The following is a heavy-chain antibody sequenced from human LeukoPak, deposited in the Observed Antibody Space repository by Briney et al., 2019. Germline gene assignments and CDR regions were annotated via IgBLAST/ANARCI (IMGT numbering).Heavy chain of an antibody. D-gene: IGHD1-26*01. Sequence: PSETLSLTCTVSGGSISSYYWGWIRQPPGKGLEWIGSIYYSGSTYYNPSLKSRVTISVDTSKNQFSLKLSSVTAADTAVYYCARPRGEPHSSYFDYWGQGTLVTVSS. CDR1: GGSISSYY. CDR3: ARPRGEPHSSYFDY. CDR2: IYYSGST. J-gene: IGHJ4*02. V-gene: IGHV4-39*01.